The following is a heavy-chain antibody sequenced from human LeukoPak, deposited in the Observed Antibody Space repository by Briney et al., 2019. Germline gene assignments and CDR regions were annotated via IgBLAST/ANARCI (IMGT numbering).Heavy chain of an antibody. CDR1: GFTFDDYG. V-gene: IGHV3-20*04. CDR3: TTPTGPAVIIDY. Sequence: PGGSLRLSCAASGFTFDDYGMSWVRQAPGKGLEWVSGINWNGGSTGYADSVKGRFTISRDNSKNTLYLEMNSLRVEDTAVYYCTTPTGPAVIIDYWGPGTLVTVSS. CDR2: INWNGGST. J-gene: IGHJ4*02. D-gene: IGHD2-2*01.